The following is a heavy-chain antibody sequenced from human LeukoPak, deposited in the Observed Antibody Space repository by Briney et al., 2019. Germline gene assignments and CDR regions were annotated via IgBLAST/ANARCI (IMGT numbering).Heavy chain of an antibody. D-gene: IGHD2-2*01. CDR2: INSDGSST. Sequence: GGSLRLSRAASGFTFSSYWMHWVRQAPGKGLVWVSRINSDGSSTSYADSVKGRFTISRDNAKNTLYLQMNSLRAEDTAVYYCARDGCSSTSCYADWFDPWGQGTLVTVSS. V-gene: IGHV3-74*01. CDR3: ARDGCSSTSCYADWFDP. CDR1: GFTFSSYW. J-gene: IGHJ5*02.